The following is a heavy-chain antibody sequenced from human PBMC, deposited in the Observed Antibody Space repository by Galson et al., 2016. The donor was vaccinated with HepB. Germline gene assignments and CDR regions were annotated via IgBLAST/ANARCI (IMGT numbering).Heavy chain of an antibody. J-gene: IGHJ3*02. V-gene: IGHV3-23*01. CDR3: AKEGGYSTTWFPFDAFDI. CDR1: GFTFSNYD. Sequence: SLRLSCAASGFTFSNYDMGWVRQAPGKGLEFVSSISGSGVNTYYAESVNGRFTISRDNSRNTLFLQLNRLRADDTAMYYCAKEGGYSTTWFPFDAFDIWGQGTMVTVSS. CDR2: ISGSGVNT. D-gene: IGHD6-13*01.